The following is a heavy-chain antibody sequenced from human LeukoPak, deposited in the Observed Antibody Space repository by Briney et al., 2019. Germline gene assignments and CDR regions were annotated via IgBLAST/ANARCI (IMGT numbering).Heavy chain of an antibody. D-gene: IGHD6-19*01. Sequence: GGSPRLSCSASGFTFSSYAMHWVRQAPGKGLEYVSAITSKGGSTYYADSVKGRFTISRDNSKNTLYLQMSSLRAEDTAVYYCVKSGIAVSGTDYWGQGTLVTVSS. J-gene: IGHJ4*02. V-gene: IGHV3-64D*09. CDR2: ITSKGGST. CDR1: GFTFSSYA. CDR3: VKSGIAVSGTDY.